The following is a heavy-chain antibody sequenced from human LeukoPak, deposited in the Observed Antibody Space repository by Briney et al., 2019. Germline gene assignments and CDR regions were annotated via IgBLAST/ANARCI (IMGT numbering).Heavy chain of an antibody. J-gene: IGHJ6*02. CDR3: ARVEIGYFDWLYPYGMDV. CDR2: INPNSGGT. Sequence: ASVKVSCKASGYTFTGHYVHWVRQARGQGLEWMGWINPNSGGTNYAQKFQGRVTMTRDTSISTAYMELSRLRSDDTAVYYCARVEIGYFDWLYPYGMDVWGQGTTVTVSS. V-gene: IGHV1-2*02. D-gene: IGHD3-9*01. CDR1: GYTFTGHY.